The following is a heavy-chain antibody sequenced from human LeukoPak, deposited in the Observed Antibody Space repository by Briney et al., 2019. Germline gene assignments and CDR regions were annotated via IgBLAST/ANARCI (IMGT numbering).Heavy chain of an antibody. CDR2: INPNSGGT. Sequence: ASVKVSCKASGYTFTGYYMHWVRQAPGQGLEWMGWINPNSGGTNYAQKFQGRVTMTRDTSISTAYMELSRLRSDDTAVYYCARDQAGYCSGGSCCSVFVWGQGTLVTVSS. J-gene: IGHJ4*02. V-gene: IGHV1-2*02. CDR3: ARDQAGYCSGGSCCSVFV. D-gene: IGHD2-15*01. CDR1: GYTFTGYY.